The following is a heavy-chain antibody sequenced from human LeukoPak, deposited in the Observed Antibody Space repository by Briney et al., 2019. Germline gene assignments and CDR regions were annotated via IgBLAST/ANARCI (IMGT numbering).Heavy chain of an antibody. J-gene: IGHJ6*03. CDR2: IYPGDSDT. V-gene: IGHV5-51*01. Sequence: GESLKISCKGSGYSFTSYWIGWVRQMPGKGLEWMVMIYPGDSDTRYSPSFQGQVTISADKSISTAYLQWSSLKASDTAMYYCVTLSGWVSSDYYYYMDVWGKGTTVTVSS. CDR3: VTLSGWVSSDYYYYMDV. CDR1: GYSFTSYW. D-gene: IGHD6-25*01.